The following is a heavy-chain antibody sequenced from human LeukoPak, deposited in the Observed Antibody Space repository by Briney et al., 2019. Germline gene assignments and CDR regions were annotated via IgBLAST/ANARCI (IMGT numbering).Heavy chain of an antibody. Sequence: PSETLSLTCTVSGGSISSYYWSWIRQPPGKGLEWIGYIYNSGSTNYKSSLKSRVTISVDTSKNQFSLKLSSVTAADTAVYYCAGGGANTPHDYWGQGTLVSVSS. CDR2: IYNSGST. CDR3: AGGGANTPHDY. V-gene: IGHV4-59*08. CDR1: GGSISSYY. J-gene: IGHJ4*02. D-gene: IGHD2-15*01.